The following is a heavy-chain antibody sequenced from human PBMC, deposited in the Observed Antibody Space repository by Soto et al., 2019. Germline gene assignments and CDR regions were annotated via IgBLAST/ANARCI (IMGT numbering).Heavy chain of an antibody. D-gene: IGHD3-22*01. V-gene: IGHV1-69*12. CDR2: IIPNFGTA. CDR3: ARDTYSGYDSSGYYSYAFDI. J-gene: IGHJ3*02. Sequence: QVQLVQSGAEVKKPGSSVKVSCKASGGTFSSYAISWVRQAPGQGLEWMGGIIPNFGTANYAQKFQGRVTITADESTSTAYMELSSLRSEDTAVYYCARDTYSGYDSSGYYSYAFDIWGQGTMVTVSS. CDR1: GGTFSSYA.